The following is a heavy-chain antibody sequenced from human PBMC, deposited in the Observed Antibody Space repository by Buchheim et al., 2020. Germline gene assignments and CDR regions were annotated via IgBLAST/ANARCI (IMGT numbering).Heavy chain of an antibody. D-gene: IGHD3-22*01. J-gene: IGHJ4*02. CDR1: GYTFTSHY. Sequence: QVQLVQSGTEVKKPGASVKVSCRASGYTFTSHYMHWVRQAPGQGLEWMGTINPSGGRTSYAQKFQGRVTMTRDTSTTTVYMELSSLRSEDTAMYYCARVIDYYDRSGYYIRNPFDYWGQGT. CDR2: INPSGGRT. V-gene: IGHV1-46*01. CDR3: ARVIDYYDRSGYYIRNPFDY.